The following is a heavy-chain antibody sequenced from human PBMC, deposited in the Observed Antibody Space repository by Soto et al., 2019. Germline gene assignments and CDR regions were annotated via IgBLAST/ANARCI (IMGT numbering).Heavy chain of an antibody. J-gene: IGHJ4*02. CDR1: GFTFSDYY. CDR2: ISSSGSTI. D-gene: IGHD3-3*01. V-gene: IGHV3-11*01. CDR3: ARQYYDFWSGSYYFDY. Sequence: GGSLRLSCAASGFTFSDYYMSWIRQAPGKGLEWVSYISSSGSTIYYADSVKGRFTISRDNAKNSLYLQMNSLRAEDTAVYYCARQYYDFWSGSYYFDYWGQGTLVTVSS.